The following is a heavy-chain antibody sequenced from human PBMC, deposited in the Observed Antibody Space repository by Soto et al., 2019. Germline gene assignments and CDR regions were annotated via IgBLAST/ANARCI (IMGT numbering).Heavy chain of an antibody. V-gene: IGHV2-26*01. D-gene: IGHD3-9*01. J-gene: IGHJ3*01. Sequence: QVTLKESGPALVKPTETLTLTCTVSGFSLSNNGMGVSWIRQPPGRALEWLAHIFSNDDKSYSTSLRSRITISEDTSKRQVVLTMTNMDPVDTATYYCARRNPTYYNILAGFRDAFDLWGQGTMVTVSA. CDR2: IFSNDDK. CDR1: GFSLSNNGMG. CDR3: ARRNPTYYNILAGFRDAFDL.